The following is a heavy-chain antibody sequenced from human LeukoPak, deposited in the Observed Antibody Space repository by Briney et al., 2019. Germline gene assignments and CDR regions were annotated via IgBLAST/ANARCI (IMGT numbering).Heavy chain of an antibody. CDR1: GGSISSYY. J-gene: IGHJ4*02. Sequence: SETLSLTCTVSGGSISSYYWSWIRQPPGKGLEWIGYIYYSGSTNYNPSLKSRVTISVDTSKNQFSLKLSSVTAADTAVYYCARHTGGDSSGYNDYWGQGTLVTVSS. D-gene: IGHD3-22*01. V-gene: IGHV4-59*01. CDR2: IYYSGST. CDR3: ARHTGGDSSGYNDY.